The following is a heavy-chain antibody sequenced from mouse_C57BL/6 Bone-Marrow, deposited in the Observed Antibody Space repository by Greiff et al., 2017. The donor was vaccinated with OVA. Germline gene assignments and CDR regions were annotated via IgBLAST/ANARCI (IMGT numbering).Heavy chain of an antibody. CDR1: GYTFTDYN. CDR3: ARYRGLRRGYYAMDY. J-gene: IGHJ4*01. CDR2: INPNNGGT. V-gene: IGHV1-22*01. Sequence: EVKLMESGPELVKPGASVKMSCKASGYTFTDYNMHWVKQSHGKSLEWIGYINPNNGGTSYNQKFKGKATLTVNKSSSTAYMELRSLTSEDSAVYYCARYRGLRRGYYAMDYWGQGTSVTVSS. D-gene: IGHD2-2*01.